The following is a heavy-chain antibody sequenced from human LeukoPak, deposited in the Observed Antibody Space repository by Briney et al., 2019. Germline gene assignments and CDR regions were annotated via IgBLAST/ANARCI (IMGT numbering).Heavy chain of an antibody. V-gene: IGHV4-59*01. J-gene: IGHJ5*02. CDR2: IYYSGST. CDR1: GGSISSYY. CDR3: ARGTTVTTLVWFDP. D-gene: IGHD4-17*01. Sequence: SETLSLTCTVSGGSISSYYWSWIRQPPGKGLEWIGYIYYSGSTNYNPSLKSRVTISADTSKNQFSLKLSSVTAADTAVYYCARGTTVTTLVWFDPWGQGTLVTVSS.